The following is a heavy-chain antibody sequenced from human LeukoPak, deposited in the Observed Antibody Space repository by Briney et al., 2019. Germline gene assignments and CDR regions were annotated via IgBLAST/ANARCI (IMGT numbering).Heavy chain of an antibody. Sequence: SETLSLTCAVYGGSFSGYYWSWIRQPPGKGLEWIGEINHSGSTNYNPSLKSRVTISVDTSKNQFSLKLSSVTAADTAVYYCARRRNEIQAAARPEYYFDYWGQGTLVTVSS. J-gene: IGHJ4*02. CDR1: GGSFSGYY. V-gene: IGHV4-34*01. CDR2: INHSGST. D-gene: IGHD6-13*01. CDR3: ARRRNEIQAAARPEYYFDY.